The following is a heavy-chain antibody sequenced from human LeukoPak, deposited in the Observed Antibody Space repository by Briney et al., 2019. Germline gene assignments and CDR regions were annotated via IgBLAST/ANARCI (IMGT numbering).Heavy chain of an antibody. D-gene: IGHD2-21*02. CDR1: GGSISSYY. Sequence: SETLSLTCTVSGGSISSYYWSWIRRPPGKGLEWIGYIYYSGSTNYNPSLKSRATISVDTSKSQFSLKLSSVTAADTAVYYCARSPSRSSIVVVTATLVFDYWGQGTLVTVSS. J-gene: IGHJ4*02. V-gene: IGHV4-59*08. CDR2: IYYSGST. CDR3: ARSPSRSSIVVVTATLVFDY.